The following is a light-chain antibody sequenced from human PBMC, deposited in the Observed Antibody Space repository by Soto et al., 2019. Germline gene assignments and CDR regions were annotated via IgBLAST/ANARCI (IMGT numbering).Light chain of an antibody. Sequence: QPVLTQPPSVSGAPGQRVTISCTGSSSNIGAGYDVHWYQQPPGASPRLLIYGNTNRPSGLPDRFSGSKSGTSASLAITGLHGEDEADYYCQSYDSGVTGSVFGTGTKLTVL. CDR1: SSNIGAGYD. J-gene: IGLJ1*01. CDR3: QSYDSGVTGSV. V-gene: IGLV1-40*01. CDR2: GNT.